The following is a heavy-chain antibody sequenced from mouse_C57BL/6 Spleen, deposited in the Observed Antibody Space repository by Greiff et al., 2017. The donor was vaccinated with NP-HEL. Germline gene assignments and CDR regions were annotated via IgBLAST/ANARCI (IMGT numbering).Heavy chain of an antibody. J-gene: IGHJ1*03. CDR1: GFTFSSYA. V-gene: IGHV5-4*01. CDR2: ISDGGSYT. Sequence: EVMLVESGGGLVKPGGSLKLSCAASGFTFSSYAMSWVRQTPEKRLEWVATISDGGSYTYYPDNVKGRFTISRDNAKNNLYLQMSHLKSEDTAMYYCARDYYYGSSHWYFDVWGTGTTVTVSS. CDR3: ARDYYYGSSHWYFDV. D-gene: IGHD1-1*01.